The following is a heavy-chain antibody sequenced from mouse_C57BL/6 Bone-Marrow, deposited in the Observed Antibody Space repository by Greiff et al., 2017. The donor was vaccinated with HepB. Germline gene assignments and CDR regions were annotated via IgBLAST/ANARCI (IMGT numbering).Heavy chain of an antibody. J-gene: IGHJ4*01. CDR1: GFTFSDFY. D-gene: IGHD2-4*01. CDR2: SRNKANDYTT. V-gene: IGHV7-1*01. Sequence: EVKVVESGGGLVQSGRSLRLSCATSGFTFSDFYMEWVRQAPGKGLEWIAASRNKANDYTTEYSASVKGRFIVSRDTSQSILYLQMNALRAEDTAIYYCARDENDYDGYAMDYWGQGTSVTVSS. CDR3: ARDENDYDGYAMDY.